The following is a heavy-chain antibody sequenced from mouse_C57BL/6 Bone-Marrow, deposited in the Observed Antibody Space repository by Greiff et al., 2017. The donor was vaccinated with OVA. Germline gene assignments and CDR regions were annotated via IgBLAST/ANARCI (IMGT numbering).Heavy chain of an antibody. J-gene: IGHJ2*01. Sequence: QVQLQQSGAELARPGASVKLSCKASGYTFTSYGISWVKQRTRQGLEWIGEIYPRSGNTYYNEKFKGKATLTADKSSSTAYMELRSLTSEDSAVYFCARKGYYGTYFDYWGQGTTLTVSS. CDR1: GYTFTSYG. CDR2: IYPRSGNT. D-gene: IGHD1-1*01. V-gene: IGHV1-81*01. CDR3: ARKGYYGTYFDY.